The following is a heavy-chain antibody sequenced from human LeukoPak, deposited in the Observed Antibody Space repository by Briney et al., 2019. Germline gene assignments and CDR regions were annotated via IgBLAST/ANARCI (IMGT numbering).Heavy chain of an antibody. J-gene: IGHJ6*02. V-gene: IGHV4-4*07. CDR1: GGSISSYY. D-gene: IGHD3-10*01. CDR3: ARESPLLMYYCGSGGYGMDV. CDR2: IYTSGST. Sequence: PSETLSLTCTVSGGSISSYYWSWIRQPAGKGLEWIGRIYTSGSTNYNPSLKSRVTMSVDTSKNQFSLKLSSVTAADTAVYYCARESPLLMYYCGSGGYGMDVWGQGTTVTVSS.